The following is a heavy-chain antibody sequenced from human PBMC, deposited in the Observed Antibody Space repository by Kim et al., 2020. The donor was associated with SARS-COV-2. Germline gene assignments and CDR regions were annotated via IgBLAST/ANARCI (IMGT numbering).Heavy chain of an antibody. CDR3: AKDNYGDYFSTYYYYGMDV. J-gene: IGHJ6*02. CDR2: ISGSGGST. CDR1: GFTFSSYA. Sequence: GGSLRLSCAASGFTFSSYAMSWVRQAPGKGLEWVSAISGSGGSTYYADSVKGRFTISRDNSKNTLYLQMNSLRAEDTAVYYCAKDNYGDYFSTYYYYGMDVWGQGTTVTVSS. D-gene: IGHD4-17*01. V-gene: IGHV3-23*01.